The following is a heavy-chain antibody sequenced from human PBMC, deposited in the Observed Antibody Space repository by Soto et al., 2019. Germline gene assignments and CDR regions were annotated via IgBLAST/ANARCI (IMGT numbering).Heavy chain of an antibody. CDR3: TRTRAYTGLIAHFDY. D-gene: IGHD2-21*01. J-gene: IGHJ4*02. V-gene: IGHV3-33*01. CDR2: IWYDGSNK. CDR1: GFTFSSYG. Sequence: GGSLRLSCAATGFTFSSYGMHWVRQAPGKGLEWVAVIWYDGSNKYYADSVKGRFTISRDNSKNTLYLQMNSLKTEDTAVYYCTRTRAYTGLIAHFDYWGQGTLVTVSS.